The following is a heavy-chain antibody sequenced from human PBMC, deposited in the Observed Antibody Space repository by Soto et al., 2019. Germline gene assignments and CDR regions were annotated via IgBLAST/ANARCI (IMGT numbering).Heavy chain of an antibody. CDR3: AKDGSSWPVVAFDI. CDR2: ISGSGGST. J-gene: IGHJ3*02. CDR1: GFTFRSYA. D-gene: IGHD6-13*01. Sequence: LRLSCAASGFTFRSYAMSWVRQAPGKGLEWVSAISGSGGSTYYADSVKGRFTISRDNSKNTLYLQMNSLRAEDTAVYYCAKDGSSWPVVAFDIWGQGTMVTVSS. V-gene: IGHV3-23*01.